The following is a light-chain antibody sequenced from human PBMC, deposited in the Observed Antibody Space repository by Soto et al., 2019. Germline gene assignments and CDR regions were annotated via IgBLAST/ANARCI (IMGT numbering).Light chain of an antibody. J-gene: IGLJ2*01. CDR3: SSFAGGGNPVL. CDR1: CSDVGGYNY. Sequence: QSVLTQPASVSGSRGQSITISCTGTCSDVGGYNYVSWHQQHPGKAPKVMIYEVTKRPPGVPDRFSGSKSGNTASLTVSGLQAEDEADYYCSSFAGGGNPVLLGGGTKLTVL. CDR2: EVT. V-gene: IGLV2-8*01.